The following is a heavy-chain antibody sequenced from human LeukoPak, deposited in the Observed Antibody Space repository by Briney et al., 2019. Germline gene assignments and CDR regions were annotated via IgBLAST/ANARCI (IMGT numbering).Heavy chain of an antibody. J-gene: IGHJ4*02. Sequence: PGGSLRLSCSASAFTFNTYAMHWVRQAPGKGLQYVSGITSNGGSTYYADSVKGRFTISRDNSKNTLYLQMSSLRAEDTAVYYCVRYSGIYDYWGQGTLITVSS. CDR1: AFTFNTYA. CDR2: ITSNGGST. D-gene: IGHD6-13*01. CDR3: VRYSGIYDY. V-gene: IGHV3-64D*09.